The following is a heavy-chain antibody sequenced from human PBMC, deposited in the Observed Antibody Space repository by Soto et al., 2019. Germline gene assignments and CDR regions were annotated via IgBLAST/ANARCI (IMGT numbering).Heavy chain of an antibody. V-gene: IGHV5-51*01. J-gene: IGHJ4*02. D-gene: IGHD4-4*01. CDR2: IYPGDSDT. CDR1: GYSFTSYG. Sequence: GECLKISCKGSGYSFTSYGIGWVRQMPGKGLEWMGIIYPGDSDTRHSPSFQGQVTISADKSISTAYLQWSSLKASDTAMYYCARQTLSSNYVDYWGQGTLVTVSS. CDR3: ARQTLSSNYVDY.